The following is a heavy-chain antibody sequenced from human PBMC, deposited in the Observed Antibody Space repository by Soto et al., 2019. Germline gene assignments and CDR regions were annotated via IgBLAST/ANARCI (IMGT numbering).Heavy chain of an antibody. CDR3: AGAPWGYCTNGVCLLQHLFDY. V-gene: IGHV1-2*02. CDR1: GYTFTGYY. Sequence: RASVKVSCKASGYTFTGYYMHWVRQAPGQGLEWMGWINPNSGGTNYAQKFQGRVTMTRDTSISTAYMELSRLRSDDTAVYYCAGAPWGYCTNGVCLLQHLFDYWGQGTLVTVSS. J-gene: IGHJ4*02. D-gene: IGHD2-8*01. CDR2: INPNSGGT.